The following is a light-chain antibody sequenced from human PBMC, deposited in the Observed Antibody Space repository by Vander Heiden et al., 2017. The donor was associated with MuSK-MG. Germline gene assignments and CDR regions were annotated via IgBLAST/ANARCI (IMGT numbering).Light chain of an antibody. Sequence: DIQMTRSPSSLSASVGDRVTITCRASQSISSYLNWYQQKPGKAPKLLIYAASSLQSGVPSRFSGSGSGTDFTLTISSLQPEDFATYYCQQSYSTPGTFGPGTKVDIK. CDR3: QQSYSTPGT. CDR2: AAS. J-gene: IGKJ3*01. V-gene: IGKV1-39*01. CDR1: QSISSY.